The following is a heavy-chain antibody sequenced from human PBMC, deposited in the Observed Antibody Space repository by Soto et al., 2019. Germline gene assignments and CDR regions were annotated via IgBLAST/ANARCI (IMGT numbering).Heavy chain of an antibody. J-gene: IGHJ5*01. CDR2: INPNGGGT. V-gene: IGHV1-2*02. CDR3: ASGADFWSGDYLGGWGSWSDP. CDR1: GYTFTGYY. D-gene: IGHD3-3*01. Sequence: ASVKASCKASGYTFTGYYMHWVRQAPGQGLEWMGWINPNGGGTNYAQKFQGRVTMTRDTSISTAYMELSRLRSDDTAVYYCASGADFWSGDYLGGWGSWSDPWYQGT.